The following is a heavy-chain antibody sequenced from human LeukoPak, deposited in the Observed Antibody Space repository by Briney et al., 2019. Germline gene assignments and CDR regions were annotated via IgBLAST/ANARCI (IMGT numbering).Heavy chain of an antibody. Sequence: PSETLSLTCTVSGGSISSSSYYWGWIRQPPGKGLGWIGSIYYSGSTYYNPSLKSRVTISVDTSKNQFSLKLSSVTAADTAVYYCARLLYYYGSGSFDYWGQGTLVTVSS. CDR2: IYYSGST. CDR3: ARLLYYYGSGSFDY. CDR1: GGSISSSSYY. J-gene: IGHJ4*02. V-gene: IGHV4-39*01. D-gene: IGHD3-10*01.